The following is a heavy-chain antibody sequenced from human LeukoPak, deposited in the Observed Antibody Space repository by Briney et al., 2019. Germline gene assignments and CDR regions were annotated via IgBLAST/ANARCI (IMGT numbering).Heavy chain of an antibody. Sequence: KAGVSLKIPCKGSGYSFTSYWISWVRQMPGKGLEWMGRIDPSDSYTNYSPSFQGHVTISADKSISTAYLQWSSLKASDTAMYYCATRIGYCSGGSCQYFDYWGQGTLVTVSS. J-gene: IGHJ4*02. V-gene: IGHV5-10-1*01. CDR1: GYSFTSYW. CDR3: ATRIGYCSGGSCQYFDY. D-gene: IGHD2-15*01. CDR2: IDPSDSYT.